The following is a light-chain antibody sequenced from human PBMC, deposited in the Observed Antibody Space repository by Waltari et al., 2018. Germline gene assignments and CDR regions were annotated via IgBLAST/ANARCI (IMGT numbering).Light chain of an antibody. CDR3: QQSYSTPRT. V-gene: IGKV1-39*01. J-gene: IGKJ1*01. CDR2: AAS. Sequence: DIQMTQSPSSLPASVGERVTITCRASQSISSYLNWYQHKPGRAPKLLIYAASSLQSGVPSRFSGSGSGTDFTLTISSLQPEDFATYYCQQSYSTPRTFGQGTKVEIK. CDR1: QSISSY.